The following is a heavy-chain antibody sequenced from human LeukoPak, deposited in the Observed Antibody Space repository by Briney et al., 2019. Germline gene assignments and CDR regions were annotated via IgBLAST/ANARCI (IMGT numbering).Heavy chain of an antibody. CDR1: GGSISGYF. D-gene: IGHD1-1*01. V-gene: IGHV4-59*08. CDR3: ARLNPLERFDAFDI. Sequence: SETLSLTCTVSGGSISGYFWSWIRQSPGKGLEWIGYIYYIGSTKYNPSLKSRVTISVDTSKNQFSLKVKSVTAADTAVYYCARLNPLERFDAFDIWGQGTMVTVSS. J-gene: IGHJ3*02. CDR2: IYYIGST.